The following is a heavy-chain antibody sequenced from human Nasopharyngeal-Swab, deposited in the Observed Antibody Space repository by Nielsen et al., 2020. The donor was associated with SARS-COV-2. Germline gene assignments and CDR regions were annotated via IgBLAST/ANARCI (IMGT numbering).Heavy chain of an antibody. D-gene: IGHD1-26*01. CDR1: GFTFSSYA. J-gene: IGHJ4*02. V-gene: IGHV3-30*04. CDR3: ARGWVGATPYFDY. Sequence: GESLKISCAASGFTFSSYAMHWVRQAPGKGLEWVAVISYDGSNKYYADSVKGRFTISRDNSKNTLYLQMNSLRAEDTAVYYCARGWVGATPYFDYWGQGTLVTVSS. CDR2: ISYDGSNK.